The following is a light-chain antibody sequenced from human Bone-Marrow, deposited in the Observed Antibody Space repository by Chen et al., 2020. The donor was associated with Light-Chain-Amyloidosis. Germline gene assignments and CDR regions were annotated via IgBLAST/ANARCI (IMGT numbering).Light chain of an antibody. Sequence: DIVMTQSPDSLAVSLGERATINCKSSQSVLYSSNNNNYLAWYQHKPGQPPKLLIYWASTRQFGVPDRFSGSGSGTDFTLTISSLQVEDVAVYYCQQYYSTPITFGQGTRLEIK. CDR3: QQYYSTPIT. CDR1: QSVLYSSNNNNY. CDR2: WAS. J-gene: IGKJ5*01. V-gene: IGKV4-1*01.